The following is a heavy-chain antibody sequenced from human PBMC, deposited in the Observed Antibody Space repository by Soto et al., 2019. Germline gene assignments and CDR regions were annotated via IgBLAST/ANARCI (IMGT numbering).Heavy chain of an antibody. V-gene: IGHV1-69*13. CDR2: IIPIFGTA. CDR1: GGTFSSYA. CDR3: ASSRRGFGEFPSPSYYYYYGMDV. Sequence: ASVKVSCKASGGTFSSYAISWVRQAPGQGLEWMGGIIPIFGTANYAQKFQGRVTITADESTSTAYMELSSLRSEDTAVYYCASSRRGFGEFPSPSYYYYYGMDVWGQGTTVTVSS. D-gene: IGHD3-10*01. J-gene: IGHJ6*02.